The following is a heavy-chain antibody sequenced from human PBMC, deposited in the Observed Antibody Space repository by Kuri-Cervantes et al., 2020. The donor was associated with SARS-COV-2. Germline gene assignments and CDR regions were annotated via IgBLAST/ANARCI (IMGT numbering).Heavy chain of an antibody. CDR1: GFTFTSHA. J-gene: IGHJ4*02. CDR2: ISYDGSNK. CDR3: AREGMVRGATFFDY. V-gene: IGHV3-30*04. D-gene: IGHD3-10*01. Sequence: GESLKISCAVSGFTFTSHAMHWVRQAPGKGLEWVALISYDGSNKFYADSVKGRFTISRDNSKNTLYLQMNSLRAEDTAVYYCAREGMVRGATFFDYWGQGTLVTVSS.